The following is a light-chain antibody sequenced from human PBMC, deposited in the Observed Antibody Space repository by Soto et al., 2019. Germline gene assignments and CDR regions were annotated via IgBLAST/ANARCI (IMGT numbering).Light chain of an antibody. Sequence: EIVMTQSPVTLSLSPGDRATLSCRASQSVANNLAWFQQRPGQAPRLLVYGASATATGIPARFSGSGSGTELTLTISSLQSEDFAVYYCQQYNDRPRTFGQGTKVEIK. CDR1: QSVANN. V-gene: IGKV3-15*01. CDR3: QQYNDRPRT. CDR2: GAS. J-gene: IGKJ1*01.